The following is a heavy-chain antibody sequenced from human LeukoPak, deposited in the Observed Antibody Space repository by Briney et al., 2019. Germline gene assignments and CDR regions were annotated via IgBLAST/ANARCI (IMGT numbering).Heavy chain of an antibody. CDR3: ARASDLYDILTGYTF. CDR1: GGTFSSYA. D-gene: IGHD3-9*01. J-gene: IGHJ4*02. V-gene: IGHV1-69*05. CDR2: IIPIFGTA. Sequence: SVKVSCKASGGTFSSYAISWVRQAPGQGLEWMGGIIPIFGTADYAQKFQGRVTIITDVSTSTAYMELSSLRSEDTAVYYCARASDLYDILTGYTFWGQGTLVTVSS.